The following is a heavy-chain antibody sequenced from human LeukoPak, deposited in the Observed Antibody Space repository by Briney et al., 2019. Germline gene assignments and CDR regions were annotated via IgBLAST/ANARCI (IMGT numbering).Heavy chain of an antibody. J-gene: IGHJ4*02. Sequence: SETLSLTCTVSGGSIISNYWSWIRQPPGKGLEWIGYIYYSGSTNYNPSLKSRVTISVDTSKNQFSLKLSSVTAAAPAVYYCARGVQLERFDYWGQGTLVSVSS. CDR1: GGSIISNY. D-gene: IGHD1-1*01. CDR2: IYYSGST. V-gene: IGHV4-59*01. CDR3: ARGVQLERFDY.